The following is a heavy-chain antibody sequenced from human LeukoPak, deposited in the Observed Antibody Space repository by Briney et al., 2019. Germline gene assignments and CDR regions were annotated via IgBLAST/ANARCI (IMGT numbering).Heavy chain of an antibody. V-gene: IGHV4-31*11. CDR2: IYYSGST. CDR3: ARPYDYGDWCAFDI. J-gene: IGHJ3*02. CDR1: GGSFSGYY. D-gene: IGHD4-17*01. Sequence: SETLSLTCAVYGGSFSGYYWSWIRQHPGKGLEWIGYIYYSGSTYYNPSLKSRVTISVDTSKNQFSLKLSSVTAADTAVYYCARPYDYGDWCAFDIWGQGTMVTVSS.